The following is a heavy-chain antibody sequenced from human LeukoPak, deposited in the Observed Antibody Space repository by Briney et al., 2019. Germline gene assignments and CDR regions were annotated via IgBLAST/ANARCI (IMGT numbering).Heavy chain of an antibody. CDR3: ARDLRTYYYDISGSSLFDY. CDR2: ISADNGNP. D-gene: IGHD3-22*01. V-gene: IGHV1-18*01. CDR1: GYTFTGYG. J-gene: IGHJ4*02. Sequence: ASVKVSCKASGYTFTGYGISWVRQAPGQGLEWMGWISADNGNPNYAQKVQGRVTMTTDTSKSTAYMKLRSLRSDDTAVYYCARDLRTYYYDISGSSLFDYWGQGTLVTVSS.